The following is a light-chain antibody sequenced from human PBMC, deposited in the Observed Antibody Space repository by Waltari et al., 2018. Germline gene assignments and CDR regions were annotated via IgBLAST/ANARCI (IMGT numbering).Light chain of an antibody. V-gene: IGLV3-21*03. J-gene: IGLJ2*01. CDR3: QVCDTSSDPPVV. CDR2: DDS. Sequence: SYVLTPPPSVSVAPGKTARVTCGGNNIGSKRVHGYQQKPGQAPVLVVYDDSDRPSGIPERFSGSNSGNTATLTISRVEAGDEADYYCQVCDTSSDPPVVFGGGTKLTVL. CDR1: NIGSKR.